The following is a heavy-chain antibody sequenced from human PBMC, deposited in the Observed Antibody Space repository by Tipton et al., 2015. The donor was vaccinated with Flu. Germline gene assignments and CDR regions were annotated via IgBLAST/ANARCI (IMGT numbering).Heavy chain of an antibody. D-gene: IGHD4-11*01. CDR2: VYINGGT. J-gene: IGHJ5*02. CDR1: GGSIISSSYL. V-gene: IGHV4-61*02. Sequence: TLSLTCTVSGGSIISSSYLWNWIRQPAGKGLEWIGRVYINGGTKYNPSLKGRVAISIDTSKNQFSLKLSSVTAADTAVYYCARRDFSNYVSEPKNWFDPWGQGTRVIVSS. CDR3: ARRDFSNYVSEPKNWFDP.